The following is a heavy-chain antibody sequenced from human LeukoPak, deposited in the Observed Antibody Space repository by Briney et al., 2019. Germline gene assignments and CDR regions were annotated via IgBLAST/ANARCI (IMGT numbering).Heavy chain of an antibody. V-gene: IGHV3-66*01. CDR3: ARSSGNYLYFDY. D-gene: IGHD1-26*01. Sequence: GDSLRLSCAASGFTVSGNFMSWVRQAPGKGLEWVSVIYASGTTYYAGSVKGRFTISRDNSKNTLYLQMDSLRAEDTAVYFCARSSGNYLYFDYWGQGILVTVSS. J-gene: IGHJ4*02. CDR1: GFTVSGNF. CDR2: IYASGTT.